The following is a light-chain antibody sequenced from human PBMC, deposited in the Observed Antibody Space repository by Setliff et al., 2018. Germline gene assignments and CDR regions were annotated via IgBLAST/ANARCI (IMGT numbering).Light chain of an antibody. V-gene: IGLV2-14*01. Sequence: QSALTQPASVSGSPGQSIAVYCTGSGSDVGAYKFVSWYQQRPGKAPRLMIYDVSNRPSGVSDRFSGSKSGNTASLTISGLQAEDEADYYCCSYTGTSTPYVFGTGTKVT. CDR1: GSDVGAYKF. J-gene: IGLJ1*01. CDR3: CSYTGTSTPYV. CDR2: DVS.